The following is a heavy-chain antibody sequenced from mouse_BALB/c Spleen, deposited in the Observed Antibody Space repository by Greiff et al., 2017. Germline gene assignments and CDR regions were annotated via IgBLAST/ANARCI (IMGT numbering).Heavy chain of an antibody. CDR1: GFNIKDPY. V-gene: IGHV14-3*02. D-gene: IGHD2-3*01. J-gene: IGHJ4*01. CDR3: ARGDDGYYYYAMDY. Sequence: EVQLQQSGAELVKPGASVKLSCTASGFNIKDPYMHWVKQRPEQGLEWIGRIDPANGNTKYDPKFQGKATITADTSSNTAYLQLSSLTSEDTAVYYCARGDDGYYYYAMDYWGQGTSVTVSS. CDR2: IDPANGNT.